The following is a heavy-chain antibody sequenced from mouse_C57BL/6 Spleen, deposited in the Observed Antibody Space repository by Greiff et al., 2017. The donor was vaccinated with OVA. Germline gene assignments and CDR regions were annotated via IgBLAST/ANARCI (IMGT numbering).Heavy chain of an antibody. Sequence: QVQLQQSGPELVKPGASVKISCKASGYAFSSSWMNWVKQRPGQGLEWIGRIYPGDGDTNYNGKFKGKATLTADKSSSTAYMQLSSLTSEDSAVYFGARSWSNYYFDYWGQGTTLTVSS. CDR3: ARSWSNYYFDY. D-gene: IGHD2-5*01. CDR2: IYPGDGDT. J-gene: IGHJ2*01. CDR1: GYAFSSSW. V-gene: IGHV1-82*01.